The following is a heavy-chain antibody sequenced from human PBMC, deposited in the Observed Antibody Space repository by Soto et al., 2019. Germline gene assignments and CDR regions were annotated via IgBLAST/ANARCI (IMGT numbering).Heavy chain of an antibody. Sequence: LRLSCAASGFTFSDYSMNWVRQAPGKGLEWVSYISRSGSDIYYADSVKGRFTISRDNAKSSLFLQMNSLRAEDTAVYYCATVGYCSSTSCQTRYYYYGMDVWGQGTTVTVSS. CDR2: ISRSGSDI. CDR1: GFTFSDYS. V-gene: IGHV3-11*01. J-gene: IGHJ6*02. D-gene: IGHD2-2*03. CDR3: ATVGYCSSTSCQTRYYYYGMDV.